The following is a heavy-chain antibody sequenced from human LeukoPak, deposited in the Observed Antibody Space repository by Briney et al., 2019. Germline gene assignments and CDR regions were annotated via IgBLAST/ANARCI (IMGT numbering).Heavy chain of an antibody. D-gene: IGHD1-26*01. J-gene: IGHJ4*02. Sequence: GGSLRLSCAASGFTFSTYAMTWVRQAPGKGLEWVAVISYDGSNKYYADSVKGRFTISRDNSKNTLYLQMNSLRAEDTAVYYCAKDRVVGATNYFDYWGQGTLVTVSS. CDR1: GFTFSTYA. CDR3: AKDRVVGATNYFDY. V-gene: IGHV3-30*18. CDR2: ISYDGSNK.